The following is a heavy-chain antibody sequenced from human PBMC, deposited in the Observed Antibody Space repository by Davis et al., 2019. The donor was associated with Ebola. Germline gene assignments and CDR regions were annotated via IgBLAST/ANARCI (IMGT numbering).Heavy chain of an antibody. CDR2: ISGSGGST. CDR1: GFTFSSYA. V-gene: IGHV3-23*01. Sequence: GESLKISCAASGFTFSSYAMSWVRQAPGKGLEWVSAISGSGGSTYYADSVKGRFTISRDNSKNTLYLQMNSLRAEDTAVYYCAKFRRLFGVVSGGMDVWGQGTTVTVSS. J-gene: IGHJ6*02. CDR3: AKFRRLFGVVSGGMDV. D-gene: IGHD3-3*01.